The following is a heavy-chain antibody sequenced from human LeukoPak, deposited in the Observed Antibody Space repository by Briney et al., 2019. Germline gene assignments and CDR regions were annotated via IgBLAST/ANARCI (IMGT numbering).Heavy chain of an antibody. D-gene: IGHD5-18*01. J-gene: IGHJ4*02. CDR3: ARGGWSGYSYGSEPEKYFDY. CDR1: GYTFTGYY. CDR2: INPNSGGT. Sequence: ASVKVSCKASGYTFTGYYIHWVRQAPGQGLEWMGWINPNSGGTNDAQKSQGRVTMTTDTSISTAYMELSRLRSDDTAVYYCARGGWSGYSYGSEPEKYFDYWGQGTLVTVSS. V-gene: IGHV1-2*02.